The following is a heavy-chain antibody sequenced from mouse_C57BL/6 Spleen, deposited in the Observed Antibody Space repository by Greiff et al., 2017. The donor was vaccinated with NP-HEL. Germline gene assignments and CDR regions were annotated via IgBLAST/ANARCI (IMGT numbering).Heavy chain of an antibody. CDR3: ARQDYYGMGY. V-gene: IGHV5-9*01. D-gene: IGHD1-1*01. CDR1: GFTFSSYT. CDR2: ISGGGGNT. Sequence: EVMLVESGGGLVKPGGSLKLSCAASGFTFSSYTMSWVRQTPEKRLEWVATISGGGGNTYYPDSVKGRFTISRDNAKNTLYLQMSSLRSEDTALYYCARQDYYGMGYWGQGTTLTVSS. J-gene: IGHJ2*01.